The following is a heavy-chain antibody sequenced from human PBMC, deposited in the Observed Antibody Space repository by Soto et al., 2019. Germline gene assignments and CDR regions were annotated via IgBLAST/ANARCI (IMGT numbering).Heavy chain of an antibody. Sequence: ASVKVSCKTSGYTKTSYDVNWVRQATGQGLEWMGWMNPNSGNTGYAQKFQGRVTMTRNTSISTAYMELSSLRSEDTAVYYCARGSVIPAAMGDFDYWGQGTLVTVSS. CDR3: ARGSVIPAAMGDFDY. V-gene: IGHV1-8*01. J-gene: IGHJ4*02. CDR2: MNPNSGNT. D-gene: IGHD2-2*01. CDR1: GYTKTSYD.